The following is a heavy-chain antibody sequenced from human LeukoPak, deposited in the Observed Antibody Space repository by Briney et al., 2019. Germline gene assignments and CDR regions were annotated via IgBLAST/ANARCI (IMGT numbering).Heavy chain of an antibody. D-gene: IGHD2-15*01. Sequence: SETLSLTCTVSGGSISSSNFFWGWIRQPPGKGLEWIANIYYSGATTYNPSLKSRVTISVDTSKNQFSLKLNSMTAADTAVYYCARLPEVAHFGFWGQGTLVTVSS. CDR3: ARLPEVAHFGF. V-gene: IGHV4-39*01. J-gene: IGHJ4*02. CDR2: IYYSGAT. CDR1: GGSISSSNFF.